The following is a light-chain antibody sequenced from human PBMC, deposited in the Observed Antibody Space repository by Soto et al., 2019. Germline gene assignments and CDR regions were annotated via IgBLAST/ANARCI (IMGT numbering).Light chain of an antibody. CDR1: NSDVGSYNL. Sequence: QSALTQPASVSASPGQSITISCTGTNSDVGSYNLVSWYQQHPGKPPKLMIYEGSKRPSGVFNRFSGSKSGNTASLTISGLQAEDEADYYCCSYAGSNTFVVFGGRTKLTVL. V-gene: IGLV2-23*01. CDR3: CSYAGSNTFVV. J-gene: IGLJ2*01. CDR2: EGS.